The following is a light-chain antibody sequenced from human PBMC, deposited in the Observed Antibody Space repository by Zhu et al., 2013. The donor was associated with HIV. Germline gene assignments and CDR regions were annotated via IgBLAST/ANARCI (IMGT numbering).Light chain of an antibody. Sequence: EIVLTQSPVTLSVSPGERAILSCRASQSVASNLAWYQRRPGQAPRLLIYGASSRATGIPDRFSGSGSGTDFTLTISRLEPEDFAVYYCQQYGSSPTWTFGQGTKVEIK. CDR3: QQYGSSPTWT. CDR2: GAS. J-gene: IGKJ1*01. V-gene: IGKV3-20*01. CDR1: QSVASN.